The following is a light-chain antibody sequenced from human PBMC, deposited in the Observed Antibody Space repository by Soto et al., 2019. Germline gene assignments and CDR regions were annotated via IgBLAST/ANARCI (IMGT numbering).Light chain of an antibody. CDR1: QDISNY. CDR3: QQYDNPLFA. CDR2: DAS. Sequence: DIQMTQSPSSLSASVGDRVTITCQASQDISNYLNWYQQKPGKAPKLLIYDASNLETGVPSMFSGSVSGCEFPFTSSRLQAEVIATYYCQQYDNPLFAFGPGTKVDSK. V-gene: IGKV1-33*01. J-gene: IGKJ3*01.